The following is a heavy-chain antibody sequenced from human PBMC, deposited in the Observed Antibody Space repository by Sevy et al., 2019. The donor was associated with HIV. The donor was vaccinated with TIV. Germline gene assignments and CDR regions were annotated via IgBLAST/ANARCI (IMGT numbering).Heavy chain of an antibody. CDR1: GFTFSNYA. CDR3: AKYDFWSGYTEYYFDY. J-gene: IGHJ4*02. CDR2: ITGSGSYT. Sequence: GGSLRLSCAASGFTFSNYAMSWVRQAPGKGLEWVSAITGSGSYTYYAHSVRGRFTISRDNSQNTLFLQVNSLRGEDTAVYYCAKYDFWSGYTEYYFDYWGPGTLVTVSS. D-gene: IGHD3-3*01. V-gene: IGHV3-23*01.